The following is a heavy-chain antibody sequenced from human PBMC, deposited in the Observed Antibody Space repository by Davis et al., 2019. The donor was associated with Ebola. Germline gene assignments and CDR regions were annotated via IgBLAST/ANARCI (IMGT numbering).Heavy chain of an antibody. D-gene: IGHD5-24*01. CDR2: INPNTGGT. CDR3: ARDRRWLQSRAARTDY. CDR1: GYTFTGFY. J-gene: IGHJ4*02. V-gene: IGHV1-2*04. Sequence: ASVKVSCKASGYTFTGFYIHWARQAPGQGLEWLGWINPNTGGTNLAQEFQGWVTMTTDTSTSTAYMELRSLRSDDTAVYYCARDRRWLQSRAARTDYWGQGTLVTVSS.